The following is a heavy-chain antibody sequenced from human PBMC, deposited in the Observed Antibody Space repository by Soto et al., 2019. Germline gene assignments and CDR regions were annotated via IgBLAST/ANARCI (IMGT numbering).Heavy chain of an antibody. J-gene: IGHJ6*02. Sequence: SENLSLTCTVSGGSSSTYYWSWIRQPPGKGLEWIGCVHYSGSTNYNPSLKSRVTISVDTSKNQFSLKVNSVTTADTAVYYCASRLGRNYYGMDVWGQGTTVTVSS. CDR3: ASRLGRNYYGMDV. CDR1: GGSSSTYY. CDR2: VHYSGST. V-gene: IGHV4-59*12. D-gene: IGHD1-1*01.